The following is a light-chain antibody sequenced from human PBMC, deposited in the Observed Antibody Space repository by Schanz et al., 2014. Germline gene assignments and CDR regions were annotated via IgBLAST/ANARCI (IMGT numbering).Light chain of an antibody. CDR2: GAS. CDR1: QSVSSSY. J-gene: IGKJ3*01. CDR3: QKYNSAPPFT. V-gene: IGKV3-20*01. Sequence: EIVLTQSPGTLSLSPGERATLSCRASQSVSSSYLAWYQQKPGQAPRLLIYGASTRATGIPARFSGSGSGTEFTLTISSLQSEDVATYYCQKYNSAPPFTFGPGTKVDIK.